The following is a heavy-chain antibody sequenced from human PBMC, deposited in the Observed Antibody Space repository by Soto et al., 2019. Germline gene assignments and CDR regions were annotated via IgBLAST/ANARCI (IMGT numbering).Heavy chain of an antibody. CDR2: ISGAGGRT. J-gene: IGHJ6*02. CDR3: AKGHTNENGHYSYYGMDV. CDR1: GFTFSNYG. Sequence: EVQLLESGGGLVQPGGSLRLSCVVSGFTFSNYGMSWVRQAPVKGLEWVASISGAGGRTYNEDSVKGRFTISRDNSKNSVYLKVNSLRADDTAVYYCAKGHTNENGHYSYYGMDVWGQGTTVTVS. D-gene: IGHD2-8*01. V-gene: IGHV3-23*01.